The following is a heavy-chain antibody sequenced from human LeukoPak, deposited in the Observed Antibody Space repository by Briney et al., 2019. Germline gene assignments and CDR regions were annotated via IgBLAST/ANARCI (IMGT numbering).Heavy chain of an antibody. CDR2: MSTNSGNT. Sequence: ASVKVSCKASGYTFTSYDINWVRQAPGQGLEWMGWMSTNSGNTGYAQKFQGRVTMTRNTSISTAYMELSSLRSEDTAVYYCARAPYCSSTSCSGADYWGQGTLVTVSS. V-gene: IGHV1-8*01. J-gene: IGHJ4*02. D-gene: IGHD2-2*01. CDR1: GYTFTSYD. CDR3: ARAPYCSSTSCSGADY.